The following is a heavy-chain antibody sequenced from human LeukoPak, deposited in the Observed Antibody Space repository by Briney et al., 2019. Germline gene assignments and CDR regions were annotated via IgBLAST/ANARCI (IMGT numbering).Heavy chain of an antibody. D-gene: IGHD7-27*01. CDR1: GDSVSSNRVA. CDR3: GMENWGDLYLDN. Sequence: SQTLSLTCAISGDSVSSNRVAWNWIRQSPTRGLEWLGRTYYRSKWNHDYGVFVRGRITIYADTSKNEFHLHLNSVTSEDTDVYYRGMENWGDLYLDNWGQGTLVTVSS. CDR2: TYYRSKWNH. V-gene: IGHV6-1*01. J-gene: IGHJ4*02.